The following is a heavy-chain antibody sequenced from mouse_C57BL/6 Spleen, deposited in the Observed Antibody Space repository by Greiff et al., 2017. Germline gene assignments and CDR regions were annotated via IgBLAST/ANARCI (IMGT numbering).Heavy chain of an antibody. J-gene: IGHJ2*01. D-gene: IGHD1-1*01. Sequence: QVQLKQPGAELVKPGASVKLSCKASGYTFTSYWMHWVKQRPGRGLEWIGRIDPNSGGTKYNEKFKSKATLTVDKPSSTPYMQLSSLTSEDSAVYYCAREDYGSSCDFWGPGTTLTVSS. CDR1: GYTFTSYW. CDR3: AREDYGSSCDF. CDR2: IDPNSGGT. V-gene: IGHV1-72*01.